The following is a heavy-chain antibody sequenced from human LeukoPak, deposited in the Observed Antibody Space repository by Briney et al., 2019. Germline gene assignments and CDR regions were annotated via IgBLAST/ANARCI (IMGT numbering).Heavy chain of an antibody. V-gene: IGHV4-59*01. D-gene: IGHD5-12*01. Sequence: SETLSLTCTVSGGSISNYYWSWIRQPPGKGLEWIGYIFYSGSTNYNPSLKSRVTISVDTSKNQFSLKVTSVTAADTAVYYCAIGGSSGYDPFDYWGQGTLVIVSS. CDR3: AIGGSSGYDPFDY. CDR2: IFYSGST. J-gene: IGHJ4*02. CDR1: GGSISNYY.